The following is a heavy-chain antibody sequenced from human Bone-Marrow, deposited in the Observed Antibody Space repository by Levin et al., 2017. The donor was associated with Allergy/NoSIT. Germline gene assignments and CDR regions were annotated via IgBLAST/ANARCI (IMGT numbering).Heavy chain of an antibody. V-gene: IGHV3-23*01. Sequence: GGSLRLSCAASGFTFSRYAMSWVRQAPGKGLEWVSAISGSGGSTYYADSVKGRFTISRDDSKNTLFLQMNSLRAEDTAAYYCAKGLISTTWPKITFDYWGQGTLVTVSS. CDR3: AKGLISTTWPKITFDY. D-gene: IGHD6-13*01. CDR1: GFTFSRYA. CDR2: ISGSGGST. J-gene: IGHJ4*02.